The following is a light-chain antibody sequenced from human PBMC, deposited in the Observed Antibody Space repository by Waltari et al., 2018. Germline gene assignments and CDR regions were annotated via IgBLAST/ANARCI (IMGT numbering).Light chain of an antibody. CDR2: RNN. CDR3: AAWDDSLSGGV. V-gene: IGLV1-47*01. J-gene: IGLJ2*01. Sequence: QSVLTQPPSASGTPGQRVTISCSGSSSNIGSNYVYWYQQFPGAAPKLLIYRNNQRPSGVPDRFSGSKSGTSASLVISGLRSEDEADYYCAAWDDSLSGGVFGGGTKLTVL. CDR1: SSNIGSNY.